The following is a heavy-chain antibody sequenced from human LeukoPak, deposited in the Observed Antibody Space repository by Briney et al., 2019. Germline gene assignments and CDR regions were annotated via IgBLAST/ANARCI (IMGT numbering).Heavy chain of an antibody. D-gene: IGHD3-22*01. CDR2: IKEDGSEK. CDR3: ARDQVLAMIGVLQGAFDI. Sequence: GGSLRLSCAASGFTFSRYWMSWVRKAPGKGLEWVANIKEDGSEKYYVDSVKGRFTISRDNAKKSLYLQMNSLRAEDTPVYYCARDQVLAMIGVLQGAFDIWGQGTMVTVSS. V-gene: IGHV3-7*01. J-gene: IGHJ3*02. CDR1: GFTFSRYW.